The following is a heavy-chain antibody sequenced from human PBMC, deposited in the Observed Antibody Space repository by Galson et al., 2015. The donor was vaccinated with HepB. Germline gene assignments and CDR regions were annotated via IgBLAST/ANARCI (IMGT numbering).Heavy chain of an antibody. CDR1: GFTFSSYP. V-gene: IGHV3-30-3*01. J-gene: IGHJ2*01. Sequence: SLRLSCAASGFTFSSYPMHWVRQAPGKGLEWVAVISYDGNNKYHADSVKGRFTISRDNSKNTLYLQMNSLRAEDTAVYYCARVPSRVFDWYFDLWGRGTLVTVSS. CDR2: ISYDGNNK. CDR3: ARVPSRVFDWYFDL. D-gene: IGHD3-10*01.